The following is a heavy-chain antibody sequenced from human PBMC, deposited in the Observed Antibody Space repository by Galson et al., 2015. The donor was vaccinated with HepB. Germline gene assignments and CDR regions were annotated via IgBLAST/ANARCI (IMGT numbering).Heavy chain of an antibody. CDR3: ARGDYGDYAPFLRLHYYYYMDV. V-gene: IGHV4-59*01. CDR2: IYYSGST. D-gene: IGHD4-17*01. Sequence: LSLTCTVSGGSISSYYWSWIRQPPGKGLEWIGYIYYSGSTNYNPSLKSRVTISVDTSKNQFSLKLSSVTAADTAVYYCARGDYGDYAPFLRLHYYYYMDVWGKGTTVTVSS. J-gene: IGHJ6*03. CDR1: GGSISSYY.